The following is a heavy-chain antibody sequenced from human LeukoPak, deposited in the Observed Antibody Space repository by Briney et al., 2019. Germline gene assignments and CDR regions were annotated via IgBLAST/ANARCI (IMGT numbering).Heavy chain of an antibody. V-gene: IGHV4-4*02. CDR2: IYHSGST. Sequence: SGTLSLTCAVSGGSISSSNWWSWVSQPPGKGLEWIGEIYHSGSTNYNPSLKSRVTISVDKSKNQFSLKLSSVTAADTAVYYCARAPPLYSGSYYYGMDVWGQGTTVTVSS. D-gene: IGHD1-26*01. CDR3: ARAPPLYSGSYYYGMDV. J-gene: IGHJ6*02. CDR1: GGSISSSNW.